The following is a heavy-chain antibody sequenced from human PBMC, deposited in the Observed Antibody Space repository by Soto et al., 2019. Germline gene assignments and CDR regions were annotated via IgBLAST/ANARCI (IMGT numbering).Heavy chain of an antibody. Sequence: QVQLVQSGAEVKKPGSSVKVSCKASGGTFSTYTMNWVRQAPGQGPEWMGGIIPILGTANYAQKFQGRVTIIADESTSTAYMELSSLRSEDTAVYYCARDSAERGYFALWGRGTLVTVSS. CDR3: ARDSAERGYFAL. D-gene: IGHD2-15*01. CDR2: IIPILGTA. J-gene: IGHJ2*01. CDR1: GGTFSTYT. V-gene: IGHV1-69*12.